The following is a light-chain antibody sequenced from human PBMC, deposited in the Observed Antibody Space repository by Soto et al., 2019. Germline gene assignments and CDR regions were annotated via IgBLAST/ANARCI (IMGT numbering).Light chain of an antibody. CDR1: QIVLYNSDNKNY. CDR2: WAS. J-gene: IGKJ4*01. CDR3: QQYYTTLT. Sequence: DIVMTQSPDSLAVSLGERATINCKSSQIVLYNSDNKNYLAWYQQKPGQPPKLLIYWASTRDSGVPDRFSGSGSGADFTLTISSLQAEDVAVYYCQQYYTTLTFVGGTKVEIK. V-gene: IGKV4-1*01.